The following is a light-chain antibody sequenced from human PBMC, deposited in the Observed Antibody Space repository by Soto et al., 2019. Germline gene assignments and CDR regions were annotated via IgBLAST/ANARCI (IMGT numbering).Light chain of an antibody. J-gene: IGKJ1*01. CDR2: DAS. CDR1: QTISSW. Sequence: DIQMTQSPSTLSGSVGDRVTITCRDSQTISSWLAWYQQKPGKAPKLLIFDASSLKTGVPSRFSGSGSGTEFTLTISNLQPDDFATYYCQQYDSYSSGPFGQGTKVDIK. V-gene: IGKV1-5*01. CDR3: QQYDSYSSGP.